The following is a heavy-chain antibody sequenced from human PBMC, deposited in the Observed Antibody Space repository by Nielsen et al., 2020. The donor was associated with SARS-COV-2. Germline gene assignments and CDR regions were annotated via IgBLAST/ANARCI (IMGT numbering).Heavy chain of an antibody. CDR1: GYRFTRYA. D-gene: IGHD3-10*01. J-gene: IGHJ6*02. CDR3: ARDNFSSGGTASHGMDV. V-gene: IGHV7-4-1*02. Sequence: ASVKVSCKASGYRFTRYALNWVRQAPGQGLEWMGWINTSTGKPTYAQAFTGRFVFSLDTSVSTSYLEISSLKAEDTAMYYCARDNFSSGGTASHGMDVWGQGTTVTVAS. CDR2: INTSTGKP.